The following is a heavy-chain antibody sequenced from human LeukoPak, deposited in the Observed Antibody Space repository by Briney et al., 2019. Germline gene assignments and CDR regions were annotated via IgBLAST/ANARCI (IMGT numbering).Heavy chain of an antibody. CDR1: GSTSSSVS. J-gene: IGHJ4*01. Sequence: PGGSLTLSCAASGSTSSSVSMNWVRHAPGRGLEWVSHITGSGDSTYYADSVRGRFTITRDNSKNTLYLQMNSLRAEDTAVYYCAKHESLQLSFFDNWGHGTLVTVSS. V-gene: IGHV3-23*01. D-gene: IGHD6-6*01. CDR3: AKHESLQLSFFDN. CDR2: ITGSGDST.